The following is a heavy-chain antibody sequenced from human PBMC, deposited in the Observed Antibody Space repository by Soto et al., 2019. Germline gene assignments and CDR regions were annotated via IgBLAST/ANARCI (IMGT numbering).Heavy chain of an antibody. V-gene: IGHV4-59*01. J-gene: IGHJ6*02. CDR1: GGSISSYY. CDR3: ERDSKFTVTTGYYYGMDV. CDR2: SYYSGST. D-gene: IGHD4-17*01. Sequence: QVQLQESGPGLVKPSETLSLTCTVSGGSISSYYWSWIRQPPGKGLEWIGYSYYSGSTNYNPSLKSRVTISVDTSKNQFSLKLSSVTAADTAVYYCERDSKFTVTTGYYYGMDVWGQGTTVTVSS.